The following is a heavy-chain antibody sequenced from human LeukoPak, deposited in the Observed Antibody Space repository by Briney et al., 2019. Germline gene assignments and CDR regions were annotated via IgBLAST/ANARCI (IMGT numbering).Heavy chain of an antibody. J-gene: IGHJ4*02. CDR1: GFTFSRYG. D-gene: IGHD3-10*01. CDR2: ISYDGSNK. V-gene: IGHV3-30*18. CDR3: AKGDPYGSGSYPVDY. Sequence: GGSLRLSCAASGFTFSRYGMHWVRQASGKGLEWVALISYDGSNKYYADSVKGRFTISRDNSNNTLFLQMNSLRPEDTAVYYCAKGDPYGSGSYPVDYWGQGTLVTVSS.